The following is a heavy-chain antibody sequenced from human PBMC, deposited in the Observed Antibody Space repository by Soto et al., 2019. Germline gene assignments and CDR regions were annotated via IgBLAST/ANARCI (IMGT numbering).Heavy chain of an antibody. J-gene: IGHJ6*01. V-gene: IGHV3-30-3*01. D-gene: IGHD5-12*01. CDR1: GFSFSSYA. CDR2: ISYDGTNK. Sequence: SLRLSCAASGFSFSSYAMHWVRQAPGKGLKWVAVISYDGTNKYYADSVKGRFTISRDNSKNTLSLQMSRLRAEDTAVYYCVREFIGDGYNYHYFGLDVWGQGTTVTVS. CDR3: VREFIGDGYNYHYFGLDV.